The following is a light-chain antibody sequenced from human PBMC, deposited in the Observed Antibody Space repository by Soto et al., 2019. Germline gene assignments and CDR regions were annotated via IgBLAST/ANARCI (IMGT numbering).Light chain of an antibody. CDR2: LGS. CDR3: MQPLQSWT. CDR1: RSLLHSNGYNY. Sequence: DIVMTQSPLSLVVTPGEPACVACRSIRSLLHSNGYNYLDWYLQKPGQSPQLLIYLGSNRASGVPDRFSGSGSGTDFTLKISRVEAEDVGVYYCMQPLQSWTFGQGTKVDIK. V-gene: IGKV2-28*01. J-gene: IGKJ1*01.